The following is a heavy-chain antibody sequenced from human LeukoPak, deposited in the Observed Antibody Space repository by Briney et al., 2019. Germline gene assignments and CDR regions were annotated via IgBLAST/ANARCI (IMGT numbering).Heavy chain of an antibody. J-gene: IGHJ6*02. CDR1: GGTFSSYA. V-gene: IGHV1-69*13. D-gene: IGHD3-22*01. CDR2: IIPIFGTA. Sequence: SVKVSCKASGGTFSSYAISWVRQAPGQGLEWMGGIIPIFGTANYAQKFQGRVTITADESTSTAYMELSSLRSEDTAVYYCARDPYYYDSSGYPYYYGMDVWGQGTTVTVSS. CDR3: ARDPYYYDSSGYPYYYGMDV.